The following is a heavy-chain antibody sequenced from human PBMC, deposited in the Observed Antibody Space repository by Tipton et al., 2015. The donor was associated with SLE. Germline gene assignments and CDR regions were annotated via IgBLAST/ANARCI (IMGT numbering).Heavy chain of an antibody. V-gene: IGHV4-4*02. Sequence: TLSLTCAVSGGSISSGNWWIWVRQPPGKGLEWIGEIYHSGSTNYNPSLKSRVTISVDKSKNHFSLNLSSVTAADTAVYYCAREGPARNNRFDPWGQGTLVTVSS. J-gene: IGHJ5*02. CDR1: GGSISSGNW. CDR2: IYHSGST. CDR3: AREGPARNNRFDP. D-gene: IGHD2-2*01.